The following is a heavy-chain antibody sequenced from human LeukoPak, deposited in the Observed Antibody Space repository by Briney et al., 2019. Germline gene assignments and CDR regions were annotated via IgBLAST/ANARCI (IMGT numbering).Heavy chain of an antibody. V-gene: IGHV4-59*08. Sequence: PSELLILTCSASGSSISSYYWSWSRQPPGKVLEWVGYYYYSGSTNYNPSFQSQVTISVDTSTSQFSLKLSSVTAADTAVYYCARHSTRYYYGMDVWGQGTTVTVSS. CDR2: YYYSGST. D-gene: IGHD2/OR15-2a*01. CDR3: ARHSTRYYYGMDV. J-gene: IGHJ6*02. CDR1: GSSISSYY.